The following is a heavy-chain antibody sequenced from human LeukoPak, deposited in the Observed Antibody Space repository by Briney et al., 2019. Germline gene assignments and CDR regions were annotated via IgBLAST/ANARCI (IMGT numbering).Heavy chain of an antibody. CDR2: MNPNSGNT. J-gene: IGHJ5*02. Sequence: ASVKVSCKASGYTFTSYDINWVRQATGQGLEWMGWMNPNSGNTGYAQKFQGRVTMTRNTSISTAYMELSSLRSEDTAVYYCARGRGLLWFGEFISWFDPWGQGTLVTVSS. CDR1: GYTFTSYD. CDR3: ARGRGLLWFGEFISWFDP. D-gene: IGHD3-10*01. V-gene: IGHV1-8*01.